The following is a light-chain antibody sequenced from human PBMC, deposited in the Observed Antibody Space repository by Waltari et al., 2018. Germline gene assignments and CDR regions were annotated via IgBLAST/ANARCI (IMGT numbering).Light chain of an antibody. CDR1: SSDVGGYNY. Sequence: QSALTQPPSASGSPGQSVTISCTGTSSDVGGYNYVPWYQQHPGKAPKLMIYEVSKRPSGVPDRFPGSKSGNTASLTVSGLQAEDEADYYCSSYAGSSWVFGGGTKLTVL. CDR3: SSYAGSSWV. J-gene: IGLJ3*02. V-gene: IGLV2-8*01. CDR2: EVS.